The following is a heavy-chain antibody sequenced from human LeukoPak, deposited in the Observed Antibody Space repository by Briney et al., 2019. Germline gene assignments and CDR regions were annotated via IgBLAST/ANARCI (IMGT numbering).Heavy chain of an antibody. CDR2: ISAYNGNT. D-gene: IGHD2-8*01. J-gene: IGHJ6*03. CDR3: ASGRGYCTNGVCYPYYMDV. Sequence: ASVKVSCKASGYSVTSYGISWVRQAPRQGLEWMGWISAYNGNTNYAQKLQGRVTRTTDTSTSTAYMELRSLRSDDTAVYYCASGRGYCTNGVCYPYYMDVWGKGSTVTVSS. CDR1: GYSVTSYG. V-gene: IGHV1-18*01.